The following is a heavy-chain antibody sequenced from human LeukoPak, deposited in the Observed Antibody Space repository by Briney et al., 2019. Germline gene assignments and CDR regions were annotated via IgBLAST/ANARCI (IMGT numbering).Heavy chain of an antibody. V-gene: IGHV3-7*03. D-gene: IGHD6-19*01. CDR3: VKNNGWFHLAQ. Sequence: GGSLRLSCAPSGFNFRDHWMDWVRQAPGKGLEWVGHIKTDGSETYYLDSLRGRFSISRDNTNNALYLQMNSLRVEDTAVYYCVKNNGWFHLAQWGQGTLVTVSS. CDR1: GFNFRDHW. J-gene: IGHJ4*02. CDR2: IKTDGSET.